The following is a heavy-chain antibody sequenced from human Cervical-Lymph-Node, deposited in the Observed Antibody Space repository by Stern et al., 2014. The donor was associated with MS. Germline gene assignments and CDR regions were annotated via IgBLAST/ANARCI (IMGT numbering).Heavy chain of an antibody. Sequence: QMQLVQSGPGLVKPSETLSLTCAVSGDSISSYTHYWAWIRQPPGKGLEWIGSVYYSGATYYNPSLKRPVTISLDTSQNHFSLGLNSVTAADTAVYYCAKHACTGAACPFDLWGQGTLVTVSS. CDR1: GDSISSYTHY. CDR2: VYYSGAT. D-gene: IGHD2-8*02. CDR3: AKHACTGAACPFDL. V-gene: IGHV4-39*01. J-gene: IGHJ4*02.